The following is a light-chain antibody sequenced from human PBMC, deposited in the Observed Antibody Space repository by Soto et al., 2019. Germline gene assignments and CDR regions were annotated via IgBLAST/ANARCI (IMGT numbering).Light chain of an antibody. CDR2: DIS. V-gene: IGKV3D-15*01. CDR3: QQYNDWPLT. Sequence: EIVLTQSPGTLSLSPGERATLSCRASHSVSSNLAWYQQKPGQAPSLLIYDISARATGIPTRFSGSGSGTEFTLTISSLQSEDFAVYYCQQYNDWPLTFGGGTKVDIK. J-gene: IGKJ4*01. CDR1: HSVSSN.